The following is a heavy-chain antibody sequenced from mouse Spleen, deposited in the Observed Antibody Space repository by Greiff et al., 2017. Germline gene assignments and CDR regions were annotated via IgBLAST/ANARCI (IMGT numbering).Heavy chain of an antibody. V-gene: IGHV14-4*01. Sequence: EVQLQQSGAELVRPGASVKLSSTASGSIFKDDYMHWVKQRPEQGLEWIGWIDPANGDTEYAPKFQGKATITADTSSNTAYLQLSSLTSEDTPVYYCATADPITCRNYFGRSRDAMDFRGQ. D-gene: IGHD1-1*01. J-gene: IGHJ4*01. CDR2: IDPANGDT. CDR3: ATADPITCRNYFGRSRDAMDF. CDR1: GSIFKDDY.